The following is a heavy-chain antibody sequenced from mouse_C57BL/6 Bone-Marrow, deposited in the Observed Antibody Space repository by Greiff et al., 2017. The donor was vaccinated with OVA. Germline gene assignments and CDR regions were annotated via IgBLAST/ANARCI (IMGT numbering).Heavy chain of an antibody. CDR3: ARWRIHSNYVDWYFDV. V-gene: IGHV1-72*01. CDR2: IDPDRGGT. D-gene: IGHD2-5*01. CDR1: GYTFTSYL. J-gene: IGHJ1*03. Sequence: QVQLQQPGAELVKPGASVKLSCKASGYTFTSYLMHWVKQRPGRGLEWIGRIDPDRGGTKYNEKFTSKATLTVDKPSSTAYMQTSSMASEDSAVYYCARWRIHSNYVDWYFDVWGTGTTVTVSS.